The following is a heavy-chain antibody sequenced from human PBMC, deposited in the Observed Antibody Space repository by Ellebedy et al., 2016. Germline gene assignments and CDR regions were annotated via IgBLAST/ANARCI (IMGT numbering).Heavy chain of an antibody. J-gene: IGHJ5*02. CDR3: ARDPRGYGVVITGDWFNP. D-gene: IGHD3-22*01. V-gene: IGHV3-33*01. CDR1: GFTFSSYG. Sequence: GESLKISXAASGFTFSSYGMHWVRQAPGKGLEWVAVIWYDGSNKYYADSVKGRFTISRDNSKNTLYLQMNSLRAEDTAVYYCARDPRGYGVVITGDWFNPWGQGTLVTVSS. CDR2: IWYDGSNK.